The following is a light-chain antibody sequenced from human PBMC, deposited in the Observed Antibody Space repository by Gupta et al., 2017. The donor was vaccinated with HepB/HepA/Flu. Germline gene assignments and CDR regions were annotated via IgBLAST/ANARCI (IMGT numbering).Light chain of an antibody. Sequence: QSALTQPPSVSGSPGQSVTISCTGTSSDVGGYNYVSWYQQHPGKAPKGMSYDVSKRPSGVPDRFAGYTAGNTAYPTTSGLQAEEEADDDGYYYEGRPQFDVFGTGTRVTVL. V-gene: IGLV2-11*01. CDR1: SSDVGGYNY. CDR3: YYYEGRPQFDV. CDR2: DVS. J-gene: IGLJ1*01.